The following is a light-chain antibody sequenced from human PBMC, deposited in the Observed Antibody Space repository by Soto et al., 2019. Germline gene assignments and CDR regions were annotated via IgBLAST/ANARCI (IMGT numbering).Light chain of an antibody. V-gene: IGKV1-5*03. J-gene: IGKJ5*01. CDR2: KAS. CDR1: QSISSW. CDR3: QQYNSYSPA. Sequence: DIQMTQSPSTLSACVGDRVTITCRASQSISSWLAWYQQKPGKAPKLLIYKASSLESGVPSRFSGSGSGTEFTLTISNLQPDDFATYYCQQYNSYSPAFGQGTRL.